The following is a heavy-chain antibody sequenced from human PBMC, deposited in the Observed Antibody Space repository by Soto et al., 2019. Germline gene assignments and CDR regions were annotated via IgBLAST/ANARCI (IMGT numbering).Heavy chain of an antibody. Sequence: SETLSLTCTVSGGSISSYYWSWIRQPPGKGLEWIGYIYYSGSTNYNPSLKSRVTISVDTSKNQFSLKLSSVTAADTAVYYCARHDPYCGGDCKSLDYWCQGTLVTVSS. J-gene: IGHJ4*02. D-gene: IGHD2-21*01. V-gene: IGHV4-59*08. CDR1: GGSISSYY. CDR3: ARHDPYCGGDCKSLDY. CDR2: IYYSGST.